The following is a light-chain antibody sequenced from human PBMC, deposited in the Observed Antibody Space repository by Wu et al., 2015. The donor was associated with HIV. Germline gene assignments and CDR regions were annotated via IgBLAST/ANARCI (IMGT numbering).Light chain of an antibody. J-gene: IGKJ4*01. V-gene: IGKV3-20*01. Sequence: EIVLTQSPGTLSLSPGERATLSCRASQSVSSSYLAWYQQKLGQAPSLLIYDASSRATGIPDRFSGSGSGTDFTLTISRLEPEDLAVYYCQQYGNSLTFGGGTKVEIK. CDR1: QSVSSSY. CDR3: QQYGNSLT. CDR2: DAS.